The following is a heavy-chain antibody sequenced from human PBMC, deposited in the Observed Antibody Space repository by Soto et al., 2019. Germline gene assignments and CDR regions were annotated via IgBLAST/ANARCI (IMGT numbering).Heavy chain of an antibody. Sequence: GGSLRLSCAASGFTFSSYAMSWVRQAPGKGLEWVSAISGSGGSTYYADSVKGRFTISRDNSKNTLYLQMNSLRAEDTAVYYCAKGRAPPSYYDFWSGYYGYYYGMDVWGQGTTVTVS. D-gene: IGHD3-3*01. CDR1: GFTFSSYA. V-gene: IGHV3-23*01. CDR3: AKGRAPPSYYDFWSGYYGYYYGMDV. CDR2: ISGSGGST. J-gene: IGHJ6*02.